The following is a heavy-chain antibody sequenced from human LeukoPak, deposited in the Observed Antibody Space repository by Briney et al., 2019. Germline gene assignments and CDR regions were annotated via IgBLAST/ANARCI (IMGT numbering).Heavy chain of an antibody. V-gene: IGHV3-9*01. J-gene: IGHJ3*01. CDR2: ISWSSGST. D-gene: IGHD4-23*01. CDR1: GFTFDDYA. CDR3: AKDRDYGGDADPAVFDL. Sequence: GRSLRLSCAASGFTFDDYAMHWVRQVPGKGLEWVSGISWSSGSTGYVDPVKGRFTISRDNAKNALYLQMSSLRPEDTALYYCAKDRDYGGDADPAVFDLWGQGTMVTVSS.